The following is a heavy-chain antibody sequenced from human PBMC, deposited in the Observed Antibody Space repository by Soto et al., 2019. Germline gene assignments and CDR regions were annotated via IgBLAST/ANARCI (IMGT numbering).Heavy chain of an antibody. CDR1: GGSFSGYY. CDR3: ARGRPPIFFLRRSGIAAAGTPPPWFDP. D-gene: IGHD6-13*01. J-gene: IGHJ5*02. Sequence: SETLSLTCAVYGGSFSGYYWSWIRQPPGKGLEWIGEINHSGSTNYNPSLKSRVTISVDTSKNQFSLKLSSVTAADTAVYYCARGRPPIFFLRRSGIAAAGTPPPWFDPWGQGTLVTVSS. CDR2: INHSGST. V-gene: IGHV4-34*01.